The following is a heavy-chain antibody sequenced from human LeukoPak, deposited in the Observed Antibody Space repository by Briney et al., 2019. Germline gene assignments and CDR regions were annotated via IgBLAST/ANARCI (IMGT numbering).Heavy chain of an antibody. CDR2: IRYDGGNE. Sequence: GGSLRLSCEASGFTFSTYGMHWVRQAPGKGLEWVAFIRYDGGNEYYADSVKGRFTISRDNAKNSLYLQMNSLRAEDTAVYYCARGYGGNSAAFQHWGQGTLVTVSS. V-gene: IGHV3-30*02. CDR1: GFTFSTYG. CDR3: ARGYGGNSAAFQH. D-gene: IGHD4-23*01. J-gene: IGHJ1*01.